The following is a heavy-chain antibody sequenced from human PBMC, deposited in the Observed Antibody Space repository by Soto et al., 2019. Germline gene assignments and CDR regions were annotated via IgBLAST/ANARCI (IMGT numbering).Heavy chain of an antibody. Sequence: PGESLKISCAASGFIFSSYAMSWVRQAPGKGLEWVSAISGSGGSTYYADSVKGRFTISRDNSKNTLYLQMNSLRAEDTAVYYCAKGRYPTYYYDSNPNDAFDIWGQGTMVTVS. CDR3: AKGRYPTYYYDSNPNDAFDI. D-gene: IGHD3-22*01. V-gene: IGHV3-23*01. CDR2: ISGSGGST. CDR1: GFIFSSYA. J-gene: IGHJ3*02.